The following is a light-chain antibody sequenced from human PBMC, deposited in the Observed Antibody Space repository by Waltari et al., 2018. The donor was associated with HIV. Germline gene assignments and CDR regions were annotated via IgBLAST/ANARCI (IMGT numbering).Light chain of an antibody. CDR2: GNT. CDR3: QSYDSSLSGGV. CDR1: SSNIGAGYD. V-gene: IGLV1-40*01. Sequence: QSALTQPPSVSGAPGQRVTISCTGSSSNIGAGYDVHWYQQVPGTAPKLLSYGNTNRPSGCPDRFSGSKSGTSASLAVTGLQAEDEADYYCQSYDSSLSGGVFGGGTKLTVL. J-gene: IGLJ3*02.